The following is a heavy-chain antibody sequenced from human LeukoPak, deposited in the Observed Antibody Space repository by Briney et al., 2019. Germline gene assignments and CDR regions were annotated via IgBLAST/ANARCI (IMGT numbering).Heavy chain of an antibody. J-gene: IGHJ6*02. CDR1: GFTFSSYA. CDR3: AKDRYYYDSSGSLTPYYYYGMDV. Sequence: PGGSLRLSCAASGFTFSSYAMSWVRQAPGKGLEWVSAISGSGGSTYYADSVKGRFTISRDNSKNTLYLQMNSLRAEDTAVYYCAKDRYYYDSSGSLTPYYYYGMDVWGQGPTVTVS. CDR2: ISGSGGST. V-gene: IGHV3-23*01. D-gene: IGHD3-22*01.